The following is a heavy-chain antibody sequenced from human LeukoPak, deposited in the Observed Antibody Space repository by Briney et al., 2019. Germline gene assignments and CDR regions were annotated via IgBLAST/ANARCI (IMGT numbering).Heavy chain of an antibody. V-gene: IGHV3-21*01. D-gene: IGHD4-17*01. CDR1: GYTFSSYS. CDR3: ARDRAAPLDYGVDY. CDR2: ISSSISYV. Sequence: GGSLRLSCAAYGYTFSSYSMNWVRPAPGEGLEWVSSISSSISYVLYADSVKGRFTITRDNAKNSLYLQMNSLRAEDTAVYYCARDRAAPLDYGVDYWGQGTLVTVSS. J-gene: IGHJ4*02.